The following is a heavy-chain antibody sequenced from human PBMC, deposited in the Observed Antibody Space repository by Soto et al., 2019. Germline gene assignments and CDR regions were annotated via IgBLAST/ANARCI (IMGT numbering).Heavy chain of an antibody. CDR1: GVSFSTYG. CDR3: ALEGWVGYGSSWGAF. Sequence: QVQLVESGGGVVQPGRSLRLSCVASGVSFSTYGMHWVRQAPGKGLEWVASIWHDGIYKFHADAVKGRFAISRDNSMNSLYLQMNSLEVEDTVRYFLALEGWVGYGSSWGAFWGQGTLVTVSS. CDR2: IWHDGIYK. D-gene: IGHD6-13*01. J-gene: IGHJ4*02. V-gene: IGHV3-33*01.